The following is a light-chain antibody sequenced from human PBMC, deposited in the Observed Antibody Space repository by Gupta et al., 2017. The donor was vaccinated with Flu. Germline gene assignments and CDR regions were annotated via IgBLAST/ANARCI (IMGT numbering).Light chain of an antibody. V-gene: IGKV3-20*01. Sequence: EIVLTHSPGTLSLSPQETATLSCRASHSISSNYLAWFQQKPGQAPSLLIYGVSSRATGIPDRFSGSGSGTDFTLTISRLEPDDFGVYYCQRYGTSPLAFGGGTKVEIK. CDR1: HSISSNY. CDR2: GVS. J-gene: IGKJ4*01. CDR3: QRYGTSPLA.